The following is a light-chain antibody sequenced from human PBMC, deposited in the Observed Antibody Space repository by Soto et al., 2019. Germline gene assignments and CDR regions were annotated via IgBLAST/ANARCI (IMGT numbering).Light chain of an antibody. CDR2: EAG. J-gene: IGLJ1*01. CDR1: STDFVSYNR. CDR3: SLYTSENTYV. Sequence: QSVLTQPPSVSGSPGQSVTISCTGTSTDFVSYNRVSWYQQPPGTAPKLIIYEAGNRPSGVPDRFSGSKSGNTASLTISGLQAADEADYYCSLYTSENTYVFGTGTKVTVL. V-gene: IGLV2-18*01.